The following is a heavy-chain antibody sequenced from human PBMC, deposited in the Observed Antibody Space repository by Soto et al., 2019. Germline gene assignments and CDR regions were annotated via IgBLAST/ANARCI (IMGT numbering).Heavy chain of an antibody. V-gene: IGHV5-10-1*01. CDR1: GYSFTSYW. CDR3: AGAVVAATDLLMGNYSYGMDV. CDR2: IDPSDSYT. J-gene: IGHJ6*04. D-gene: IGHD2-15*01. Sequence: PGESLKISCKGSGYSFTSYWISWVRQMPGKGLEWMGRIDPSDSYTNYSPSFQGHVTISADKPISTAYLQWSSLKASDTAMYYCAGAVVAATDLLMGNYSYGMDVRHKKSTVTLSS.